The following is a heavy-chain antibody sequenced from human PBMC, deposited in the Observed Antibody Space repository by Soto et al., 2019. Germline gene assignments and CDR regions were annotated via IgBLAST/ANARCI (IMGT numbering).Heavy chain of an antibody. CDR2: INHSGST. V-gene: IGHV4-34*01. D-gene: IGHD2-15*01. CDR3: ATALIVVVVAATPGNEDTYFDY. Sequence: QVQLQQWGAGLLKPSETLSLTCAVYGGSFSGYYWSWIRQPPGKGLEWIGEINHSGSTNYNPSLKSRVTISVDTSKTQFSLKLSSGAAGDTAVYYCATALIVVVVAATPGNEDTYFDYWGQGTLVTVSS. J-gene: IGHJ4*02. CDR1: GGSFSGYY.